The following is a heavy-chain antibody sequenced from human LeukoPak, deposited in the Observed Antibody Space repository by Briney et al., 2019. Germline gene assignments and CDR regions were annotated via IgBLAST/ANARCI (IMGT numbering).Heavy chain of an antibody. CDR3: ARDLGYSSR. CDR2: ISSSSSTI. CDR1: GFTFSSYN. Sequence: GGSLRLSCAASGFTFSSYNMNWVRQAPGKGLEWVSYISSSSSTIYYADSVKGRFTISRDNAKNSLYLQMNSLRAEDTAVYYCARDLGYSSRWGQGTLVTVSS. D-gene: IGHD6-19*01. J-gene: IGHJ4*02. V-gene: IGHV3-48*04.